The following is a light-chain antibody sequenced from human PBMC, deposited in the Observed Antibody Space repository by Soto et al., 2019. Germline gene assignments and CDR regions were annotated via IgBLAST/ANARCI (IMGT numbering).Light chain of an antibody. CDR2: LEGSGNY. V-gene: IGLV4-60*03. J-gene: IGLJ2*01. CDR3: GTWYSNSLI. CDR1: SGHRTYI. Sequence: QSVLTQSSCASASLGSSVKLTCTLSSGHRTYIISWHQHQPGKATRYLMKLEGSGNYNKGIGVPDRFSGSSSGADRYLIISNHQSENEADYYCGTWYSNSLIFGGGTKLTVL.